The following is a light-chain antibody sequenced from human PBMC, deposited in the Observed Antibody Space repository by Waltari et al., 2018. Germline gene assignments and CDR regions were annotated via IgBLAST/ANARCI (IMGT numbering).Light chain of an antibody. J-gene: IGLJ1*01. CDR3: AAWDDSLSGL. V-gene: IGLV1-47*01. Sequence: QSVLTQPPSASGTPGQRVTISCSGSSSNIGSNYVYWYQQLPGPAPKLLIYRNNQRPSGVPDRFSGSKSGTSASLAISGLRSEDEADYYCAAWDDSLSGLFGTGTKVTVL. CDR1: SSNIGSNY. CDR2: RNN.